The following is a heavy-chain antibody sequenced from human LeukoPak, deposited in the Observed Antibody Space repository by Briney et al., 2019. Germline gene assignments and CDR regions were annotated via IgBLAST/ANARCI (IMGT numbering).Heavy chain of an antibody. J-gene: IGHJ4*02. CDR2: IYYSGST. Sequence: SETLSLTCTVSGDSLTTYYWTWIRQPPGKGLEWIGYIYYSGSTNYNPSLKSRVTISVDTSKNQFSLEVTSVTAADTAVYYCARHIWFGASYSDYWGQGTLVTVSS. V-gene: IGHV4-59*08. D-gene: IGHD3-10*01. CDR3: ARHIWFGASYSDY. CDR1: GDSLTTYY.